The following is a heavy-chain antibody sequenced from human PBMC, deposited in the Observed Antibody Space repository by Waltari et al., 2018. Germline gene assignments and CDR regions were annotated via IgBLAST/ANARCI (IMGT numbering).Heavy chain of an antibody. CDR2: ILYVGSNK. D-gene: IGHD2-15*01. CDR3: AKVPTVVIVVANGCDY. V-gene: IGHV3-30*02. CDR1: GVTFSSYG. J-gene: IGHJ4*02. Sequence: QVQLVESGGGVVQPGGSLRRSCAASGVTFSSYGMHWVRQAPGKGLEWVAFILYVGSNKYYADSVKGRFTISRDNSKNTLYLQMNSLRAEDTAVYYCAKVPTVVIVVANGCDYWGQGTLVTVSS.